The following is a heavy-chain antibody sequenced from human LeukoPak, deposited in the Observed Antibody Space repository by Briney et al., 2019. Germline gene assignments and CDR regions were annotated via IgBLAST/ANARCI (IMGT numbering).Heavy chain of an antibody. V-gene: IGHV3-23*01. J-gene: IGHJ4*02. CDR1: GFTFSSYA. CDR2: ISGSGGST. Sequence: GGSLRLSCAASGFTFSSYAMSWVRQAPGKGLEWVSVISGSGGSTYYADSVKGRFTISRDNSKNTLYLQMNSLRAEDTAVYYCAKGHTIYCSSTSCYVDYWGQGTLVTVSS. D-gene: IGHD2-2*01. CDR3: AKGHTIYCSSTSCYVDY.